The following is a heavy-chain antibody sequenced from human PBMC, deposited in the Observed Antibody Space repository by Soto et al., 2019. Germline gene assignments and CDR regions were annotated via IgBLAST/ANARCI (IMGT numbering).Heavy chain of an antibody. D-gene: IGHD3-10*01. V-gene: IGHV1-46*01. J-gene: IGHJ6*02. Sequence: ASVKVSCKASGYTFTSYYMHWVRQAPGQGLEWMGIINPSGGSTSYAQKFQGRVTISKDTSKSQVVLTTTNMDPVDTATYYCARIEGPPNLWFGELSPYYYGMDVWGQGTTVTVSS. CDR3: ARIEGPPNLWFGELSPYYYGMDV. CDR2: INPSGGST. CDR1: GYTFTSYY.